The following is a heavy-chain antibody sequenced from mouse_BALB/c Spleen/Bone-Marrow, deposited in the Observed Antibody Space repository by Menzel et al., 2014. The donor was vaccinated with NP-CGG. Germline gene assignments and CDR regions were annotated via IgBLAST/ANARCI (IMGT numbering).Heavy chain of an antibody. CDR2: IWGDGNT. CDR3: ARVYYDYDWWYFDV. CDR1: GFSLTGYG. J-gene: IGHJ1*01. V-gene: IGHV2-6-7*01. D-gene: IGHD2-4*01. Sequence: VQLQESGPGLVAPSQSLSITCTVSGFSLTGYGVNWVRQPPGKGLEWLGMIWGDGNTDYNSDLKSRLSIGKDNSKSQVFLKMNSLQTDDTARYYCARVYYDYDWWYFDVWGAGTTVTVSS.